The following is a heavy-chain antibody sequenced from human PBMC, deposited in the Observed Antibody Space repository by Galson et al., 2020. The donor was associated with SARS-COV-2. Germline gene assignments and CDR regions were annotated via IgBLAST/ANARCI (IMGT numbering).Heavy chain of an antibody. CDR2: IWYDGSNK. J-gene: IGHJ6*02. Sequence: GGSLRLSCAASGFTFSSYGMHWVRQAPGKGLEWVAVIWYDGSNKYYADSVKGRFTISRDNSKNTLYLQMNSLRAEDTAVYYCARASYSGSYYYYYGMDVWGQGTTVTVSS. CDR1: GFTFSSYG. V-gene: IGHV3-33*01. D-gene: IGHD1-26*01. CDR3: ARASYSGSYYYYYGMDV.